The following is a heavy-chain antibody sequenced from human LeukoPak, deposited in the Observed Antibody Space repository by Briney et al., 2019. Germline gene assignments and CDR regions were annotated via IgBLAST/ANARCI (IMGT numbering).Heavy chain of an antibody. CDR1: GFTVSTNY. J-gene: IGHJ4*02. V-gene: IGHV3-7*03. Sequence: PGGSLRLSCGASGFTVSTNYMSWVRHAPGKGLEWVTIIKYDGSQKYYADSVKGRFTISRDNAKNSLSLQMNSLRVEDTAVYYCARDWNYFENSGFYFEHWGQGTLVTVSS. CDR3: ARDWNYFENSGFYFEH. CDR2: IKYDGSQK. D-gene: IGHD3-22*01.